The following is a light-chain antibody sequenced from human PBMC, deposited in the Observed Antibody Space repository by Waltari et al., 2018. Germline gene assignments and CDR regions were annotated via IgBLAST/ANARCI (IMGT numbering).Light chain of an antibody. CDR3: QKYGSLPAT. CDR2: DAS. V-gene: IGKV3-20*01. J-gene: IGKJ1*01. CDR1: QSVSRT. Sequence: GTLSLSPGERATLSCRASQSVSRTLAWYQQKPGQVPRLLIYDASSRATGTPDRFSGSGSGTDFSLTISRLEPEDFAVYYCQKYGSLPATFGQGTKVEIK.